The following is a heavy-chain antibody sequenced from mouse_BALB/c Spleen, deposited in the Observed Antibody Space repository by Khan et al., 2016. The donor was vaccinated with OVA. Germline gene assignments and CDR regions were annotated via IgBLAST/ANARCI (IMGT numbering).Heavy chain of an antibody. V-gene: IGHV3-1*02. D-gene: IGHD2-3*01. J-gene: IGHJ2*01. CDR3: ARDGYFFDY. CDR2: IYYSGST. Sequence: EVKLLESGPDLVKPSQSLSLTCTVTGYSITSGYSWHWIRQFPGNKLEWMGYIYYSGSTNYNPYLKSRISITRDTSKNQLFLQLKSVTTEDTATYCCARDGYFFDYWGQGTTLTVSS. CDR1: GYSITSGYS.